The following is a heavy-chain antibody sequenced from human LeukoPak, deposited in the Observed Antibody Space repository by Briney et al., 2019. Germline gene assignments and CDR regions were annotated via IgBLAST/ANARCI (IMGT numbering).Heavy chain of an antibody. CDR3: ARGTMFPYYFDY. V-gene: IGHV3-21*01. CDR1: GFKFSSYS. D-gene: IGHD3-10*02. CDR2: ISSSSSYI. Sequence: GGSLRLFCAASGFKFSSYSMKWVRQAPGEGLEWVSFISSSSSYIYYADSLKGRFTISRDNAKNSLYLQMNSLRAEDTAVYYCARGTMFPYYFDYWGQGTLVTVSS. J-gene: IGHJ4*02.